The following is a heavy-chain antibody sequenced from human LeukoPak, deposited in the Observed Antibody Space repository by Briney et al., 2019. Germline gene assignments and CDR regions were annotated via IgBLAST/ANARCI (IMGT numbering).Heavy chain of an antibody. CDR3: ARGTGGYYGMDV. CDR1: GGSISSYY. CDR2: IYYSGST. D-gene: IGHD2-15*01. Sequence: SETLSPTCTVSGGSISSYYWSWIRQPPGKGLEWIGYIYYSGSTNYNPSLKSRVTISVDTSKNQFSLKLSSVTAADTAVYYCARGTGGYYGMDVWGQGTTVTVSS. J-gene: IGHJ6*02. V-gene: IGHV4-59*01.